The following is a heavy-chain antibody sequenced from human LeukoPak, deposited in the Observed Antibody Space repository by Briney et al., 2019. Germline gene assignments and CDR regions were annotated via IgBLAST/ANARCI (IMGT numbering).Heavy chain of an antibody. CDR2: IYYSGST. J-gene: IGHJ4*02. D-gene: IGHD6-19*01. CDR3: TRLNIAGAFDY. CDR1: GGSISSSSYY. V-gene: IGHV4-39*07. Sequence: TSETLSLTCTVSGGSISSSSYYWGWIRQPPGKGLEWIGSIYYSGSTYYNPSLKSRVTISVDTSKNQFSLKLSSVTAADTAMYYCTRLNIAGAFDYWGQGTLVTVSS.